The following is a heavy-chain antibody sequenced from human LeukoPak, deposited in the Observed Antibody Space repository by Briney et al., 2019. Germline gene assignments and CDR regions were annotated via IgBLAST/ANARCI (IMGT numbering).Heavy chain of an antibody. J-gene: IGHJ4*02. CDR3: AREGGSGYWFDY. D-gene: IGHD3-3*01. Sequence: SETLSLTCTVSGGSVRTEYWSWIRQSPGKGLEWIGYIYYSGGAKANPSLESRLTLSVDTSKNQFSLKLSSVTAADTAVYYCAREGGSGYWFDYWGQGTLVTVSS. CDR1: GGSVRTEY. CDR2: IYYSGGA. V-gene: IGHV4-59*02.